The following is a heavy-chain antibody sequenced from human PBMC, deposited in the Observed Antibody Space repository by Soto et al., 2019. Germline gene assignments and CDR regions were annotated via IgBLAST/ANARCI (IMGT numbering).Heavy chain of an antibody. V-gene: IGHV4-34*01. Sequence: SETLSLTCAVYGGSFSGYYWSWIRQPPGKGLEWIGEINHSGSTNYNPSLKSRVTISVDTSKNQFSLKLSSVTAADTAVYYCARHREYYDFWSGYYVNWFDPWGQGTLVTVSS. D-gene: IGHD3-3*01. J-gene: IGHJ5*02. CDR3: ARHREYYDFWSGYYVNWFDP. CDR1: GGSFSGYY. CDR2: INHSGST.